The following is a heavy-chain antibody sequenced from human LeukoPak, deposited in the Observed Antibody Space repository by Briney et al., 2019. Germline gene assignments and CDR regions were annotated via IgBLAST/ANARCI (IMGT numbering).Heavy chain of an antibody. CDR3: ANRLLRNYYYGMDV. J-gene: IGHJ6*02. CDR1: GFTFSSYS. D-gene: IGHD3-22*01. CDR2: ISSSSSYI. Sequence: TGGSLRLSCAASGFTFSSYSMNWVRQAPGKGLEWVSSISSSSSYIYYADSVKGRFTISRDNAKNSLYLQMNSLRAEDTAVYYCANRLLRNYYYGMDVWGQGTTVTVSS. V-gene: IGHV3-21*01.